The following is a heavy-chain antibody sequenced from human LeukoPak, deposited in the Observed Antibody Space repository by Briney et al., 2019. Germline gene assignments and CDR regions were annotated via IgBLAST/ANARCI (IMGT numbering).Heavy chain of an antibody. CDR1: GFTFSSYS. D-gene: IGHD7-27*01. Sequence: GGSLRLSCAASGFTFSSYSMNWVRQAPGKGLEWVSYISSSSSTIYYADSVKGRFTISRDNAKNSLYLQMNSLRAEDTAVYYCTRDDNWGQENFDYWGQGTLVTVSS. CDR2: ISSSSSTI. CDR3: TRDDNWGQENFDY. V-gene: IGHV3-48*01. J-gene: IGHJ4*02.